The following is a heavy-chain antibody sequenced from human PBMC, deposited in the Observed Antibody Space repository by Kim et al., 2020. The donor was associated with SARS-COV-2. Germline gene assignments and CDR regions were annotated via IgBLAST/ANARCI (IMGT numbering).Heavy chain of an antibody. Sequence: ASVKVSCKASGYTFTGYYMHWVRQAPGQGLEWMGWINPNSGGTNYAQKFQGRVTMTRDTSISTAYMELSRLRSDDTAVYYCARVSITIFGVAYPGAFDIWGQGTMVTVSS. CDR1: GYTFTGYY. D-gene: IGHD3-3*01. V-gene: IGHV1-2*02. J-gene: IGHJ3*02. CDR2: INPNSGGT. CDR3: ARVSITIFGVAYPGAFDI.